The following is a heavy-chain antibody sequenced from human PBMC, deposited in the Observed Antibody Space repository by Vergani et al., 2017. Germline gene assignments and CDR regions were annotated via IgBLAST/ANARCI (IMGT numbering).Heavy chain of an antibody. CDR3: AKESKRIVGATVY. V-gene: IGHV3-30*18. Sequence: QVQLVESGGGVVQPGRSLRLSCAASGFTFNNYGMHWVRQAPGKGLEWVAVISYDGGNKYYTDSVKGRFTISRDNSQNTLYLQMNSLRAEDTAVYYCAKESKRIVGATVYWGQGTLVTVSS. J-gene: IGHJ4*02. CDR1: GFTFNNYG. CDR2: ISYDGGNK. D-gene: IGHD1-26*01.